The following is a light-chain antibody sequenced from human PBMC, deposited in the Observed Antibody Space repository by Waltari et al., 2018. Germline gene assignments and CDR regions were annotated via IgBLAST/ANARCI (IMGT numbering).Light chain of an antibody. CDR3: QQYNNWPPYT. V-gene: IGKV3-15*01. J-gene: IGKJ2*01. CDR2: AAS. Sequence: DIVMTQSPATLSVSPGERATLSCRASQSVGSNLAWYQQKPGQALRLLIFAASRRATGMPARFSGSGSGTEFTLTIGSLQSEDFAVYYCQQYNNWPPYTFGQGTKLEIK. CDR1: QSVGSN.